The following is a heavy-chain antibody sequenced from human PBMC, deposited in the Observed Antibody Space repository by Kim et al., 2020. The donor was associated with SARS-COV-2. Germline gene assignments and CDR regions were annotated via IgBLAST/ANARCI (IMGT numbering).Heavy chain of an antibody. V-gene: IGHV3-15*01. CDR1: GFTFSNGW. CDR2: IRSKVDGGTT. D-gene: IGHD3-22*01. J-gene: IGHJ4*02. CDR3: ATDYYYDSSGRLDY. Sequence: GGSLRLSCSVSGFTFSNGWMSWVRQAPGKGLEWVGRIRSKVDGGTTDYAAPVKGIFTISRDDSKNTLYLQMNILKTEDTAVYYCATDYYYDSSGRLDYWGQGTRVTVSS.